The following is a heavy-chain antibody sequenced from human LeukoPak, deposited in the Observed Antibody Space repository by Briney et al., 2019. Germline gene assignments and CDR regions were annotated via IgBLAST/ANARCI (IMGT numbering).Heavy chain of an antibody. CDR1: RFTFSTYA. J-gene: IGHJ6*02. CDR3: ARKGGYYDFWSGYYYGMDV. CDR2: ISGSGGST. Sequence: PGGSLRLSCAASRFTFSTYAMSWVHQAPGKGLEWISAISGSGGSTYYADSVKGRFTISRDNSKNTLYLQMNSLRAEDTAVYYCARKGGYYDFWSGYYYGMDVWGQGTTVTVSS. D-gene: IGHD3-3*01. V-gene: IGHV3-23*01.